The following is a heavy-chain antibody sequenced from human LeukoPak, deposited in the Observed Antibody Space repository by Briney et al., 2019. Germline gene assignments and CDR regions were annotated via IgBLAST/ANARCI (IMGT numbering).Heavy chain of an antibody. CDR3: ARVRVGVFDY. V-gene: IGHV3-7*01. J-gene: IGHJ4*02. CDR2: INQDGSET. CDR1: GFTFSNYW. D-gene: IGHD1-26*01. Sequence: GGSLRLSCAASGFTFSNYWMTWVRQAPGKGLEWVANINQDGSETYYVDSVKGRFTISRDNAKTSLYLQMNSLRAEDTALYYCARVRVGVFDYWGQGTLVTVSS.